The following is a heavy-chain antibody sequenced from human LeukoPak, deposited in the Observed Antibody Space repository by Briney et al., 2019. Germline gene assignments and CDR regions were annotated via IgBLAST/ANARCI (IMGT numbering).Heavy chain of an antibody. CDR3: ARHDSYDSGSYYYNY. J-gene: IGHJ4*02. CDR1: GGSISSYY. D-gene: IGHD3-22*01. CDR2: IYYSGST. Sequence: SETLSLTCTVSGGSISSYYWSWIRQPPGKGLEWIGYIYYSGSTNYNPSLKSRVTISVDTSKNQFSLRLSSVTAADTAVYYCARHDSYDSGSYYYNYWGQGTLVTVSS. V-gene: IGHV4-59*08.